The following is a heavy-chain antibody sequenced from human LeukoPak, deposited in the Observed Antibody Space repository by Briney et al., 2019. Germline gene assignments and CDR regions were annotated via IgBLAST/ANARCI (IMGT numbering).Heavy chain of an antibody. CDR2: IYSVGST. V-gene: IGHV3-66*01. CDR3: AGSLAYCGGDCRLGDY. Sequence: TGGSLRLSCAASGFTVSNNYMSWVRQAPGKGLEWVSVIYSVGSTYYTDSVKGRFTISRDNSKNTLYLQMNSLRAEDTAVYYCAGSLAYCGGDCRLGDYWGQGTLVTVSS. CDR1: GFTVSNNY. J-gene: IGHJ4*02. D-gene: IGHD2-21*02.